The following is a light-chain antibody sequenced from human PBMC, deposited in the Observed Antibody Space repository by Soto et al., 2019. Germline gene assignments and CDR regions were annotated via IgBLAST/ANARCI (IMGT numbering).Light chain of an antibody. CDR2: GAS. V-gene: IGKV3-20*01. J-gene: IGKJ5*01. CDR3: QQYGTSPIT. Sequence: IVMTQSPATLSVSPGDRATLSGRASQSVSSNLAWYQQKPGQAPRLLIYGASNRATGIPERFSGSGSGTDFTLTISSLEPEDFAVYYCQQYGTSPITFGQGTRLEIK. CDR1: QSVSSN.